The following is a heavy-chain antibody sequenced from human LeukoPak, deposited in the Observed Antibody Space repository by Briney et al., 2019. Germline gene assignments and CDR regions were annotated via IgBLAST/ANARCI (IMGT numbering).Heavy chain of an antibody. V-gene: IGHV3-7*03. J-gene: IGHJ4*02. CDR3: AKGRFMDHFDY. D-gene: IGHD3-3*01. Sequence: GGALRLSCAASGFTFSSYWMTWVRQAPGKGLEWVANIKPDGSGKTYVDSVKGRFTISRDNSKNSLYLQMNSLRTEDTALYYCAKGRFMDHFDYWGQGTLVTVSS. CDR2: IKPDGSGK. CDR1: GFTFSSYW.